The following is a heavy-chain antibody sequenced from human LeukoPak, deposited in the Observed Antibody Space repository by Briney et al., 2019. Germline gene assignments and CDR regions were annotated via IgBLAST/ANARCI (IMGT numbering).Heavy chain of an antibody. D-gene: IGHD2-2*01. Sequence: GGSLRLSCAASGFTFSSYAMSWVRQAPGKGLEWVSAISGSGGSTYYADSVKGRFTISRDNSKNTPYLQMNGLRAEDTAVYYCAKFRRTSLAAIDYWGQGTLVTVSS. V-gene: IGHV3-23*01. CDR3: AKFRRTSLAAIDY. CDR2: ISGSGGST. CDR1: GFTFSSYA. J-gene: IGHJ4*02.